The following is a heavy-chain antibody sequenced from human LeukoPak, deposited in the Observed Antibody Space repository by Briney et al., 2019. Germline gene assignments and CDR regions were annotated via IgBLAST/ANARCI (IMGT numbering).Heavy chain of an antibody. J-gene: IGHJ4*02. Sequence: PSQTLSLTCTVSGGSISSGTYYWSWIRQAAGKGLEWIGRTFSSGRTHYNPSLKSRVTISVDTSKNQFSLKLSSVTAADTAVYYCARAPPTTAIDYWGQGTLVTVSS. CDR1: GGSISSGTYY. CDR3: ARAPPTTAIDY. D-gene: IGHD4-17*01. V-gene: IGHV4-61*02. CDR2: TFSSGRT.